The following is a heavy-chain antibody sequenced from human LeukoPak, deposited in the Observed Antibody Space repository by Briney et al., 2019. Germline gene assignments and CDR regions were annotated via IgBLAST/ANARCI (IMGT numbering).Heavy chain of an antibody. CDR2: IVPIFGTA. Sequence: GASVNVSCKASGGTFSSYAISWVRQAPGQGLEWMGGIVPIFGTANYAQKFQGRVTITADESTSTAYMELSSLRSEDTAVYYCARIDDPIYSAVAVQGRAFDIWGQGTMVTVSS. J-gene: IGHJ3*02. V-gene: IGHV1-69*13. CDR1: GGTFSSYA. D-gene: IGHD6-19*01. CDR3: ARIDDPIYSAVAVQGRAFDI.